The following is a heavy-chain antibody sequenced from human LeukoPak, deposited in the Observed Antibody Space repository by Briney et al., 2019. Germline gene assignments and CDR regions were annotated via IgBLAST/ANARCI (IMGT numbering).Heavy chain of an antibody. CDR3: AKAHYYSSSPEDAFDI. D-gene: IGHD6-6*01. V-gene: IGHV4-4*07. J-gene: IGHJ3*02. CDR1: GGSISSYY. Sequence: SETLSLTCTVSGGSISSYYGSWIRQPAGKGLEWIGRIYTSGSTNYNPSLKSRVTMSVDTSKNQFSLKLSSVTAADTAVYYCAKAHYYSSSPEDAFDIWAKAQWSPSLQ. CDR2: IYTSGST.